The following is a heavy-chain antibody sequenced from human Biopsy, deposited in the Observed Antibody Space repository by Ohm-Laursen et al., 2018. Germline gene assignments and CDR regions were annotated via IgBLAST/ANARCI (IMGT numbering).Heavy chain of an antibody. Sequence: SVKVSCKAPGNTFTTYHIHWVRQAPGQGLEWMGGNSPIVATTSFSQKFQGRITMTTDTSTGTVYMELNSLGSEDTAVYYCARAGVGSDGTDSYYYGMDVWGPGTTVTVSS. CDR2: NSPIVATT. CDR1: GNTFTTYH. CDR3: ARAGVGSDGTDSYYYGMDV. D-gene: IGHD5-24*01. V-gene: IGHV1-46*01. J-gene: IGHJ6*02.